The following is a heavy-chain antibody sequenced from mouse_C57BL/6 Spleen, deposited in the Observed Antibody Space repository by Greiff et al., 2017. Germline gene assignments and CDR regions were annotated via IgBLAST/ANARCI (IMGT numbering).Heavy chain of an antibody. CDR2: IDPSDSET. CDR1: GYTFTSYW. V-gene: IGHV1-52*01. D-gene: IGHD2-1*01. Sequence: VKLQQPGAELVRPGSSVKLSCKASGYTFTSYWMHWVKQRPIQGLEWIGNIDPSDSETHYNQKFKDKATLTVDKSSSTAYMQLSSLTSEDSAVYYCARWVIYYGIFDYWGQGTTLTVSS. CDR3: ARWVIYYGIFDY. J-gene: IGHJ2*01.